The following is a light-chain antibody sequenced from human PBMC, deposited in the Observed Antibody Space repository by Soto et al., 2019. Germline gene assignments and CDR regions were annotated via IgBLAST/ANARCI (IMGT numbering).Light chain of an antibody. CDR2: EVK. CDR3: RTYTTTGSSV. Sequence: QSALTQPASVSGSPGQSITITCTGTSSDVGSGDSVSWYQHHPGEAPTLVIYEVKNRPTGVSGRFSGSKSVNTASLTISGLQAEDEGDYCCRTYTTTGSSVFGTGTKVTVL. V-gene: IGLV2-14*01. J-gene: IGLJ1*01. CDR1: SSDVGSGDS.